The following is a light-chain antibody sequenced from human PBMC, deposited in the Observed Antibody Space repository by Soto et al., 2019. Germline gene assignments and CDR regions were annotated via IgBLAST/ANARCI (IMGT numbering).Light chain of an antibody. V-gene: IGLV2-23*01. CDR2: EAT. Sequence: LTQPASVSGSPGQSITISCTGTSSDVGNYNLVAWYQEHPGKAPKLMIFEATKRPSGVSIRFSGSKSGNTASLTISGLQAEDEADYYCCSYAGGGTWVFGGGTKVTVL. J-gene: IGLJ3*02. CDR1: SSDVGNYNL. CDR3: CSYAGGGTWV.